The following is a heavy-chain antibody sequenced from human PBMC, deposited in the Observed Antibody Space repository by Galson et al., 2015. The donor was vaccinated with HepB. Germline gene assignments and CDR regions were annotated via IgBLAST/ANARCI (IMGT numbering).Heavy chain of an antibody. CDR1: GFTFSNYA. CDR2: ISYDGINK. V-gene: IGHV3-30-3*02. CDR3: ASLETRGMTTMPFDY. J-gene: IGHJ4*02. D-gene: IGHD5-24*01. Sequence: SLRLSCAASGFTFSNYAFHWVHQAPGKGLEWVALISYDGINKYYADSLKGRFTISRAKSKNTLFLQMNNMRGEDTALYYCASLETRGMTTMPFDYWGQGTLVTVSS.